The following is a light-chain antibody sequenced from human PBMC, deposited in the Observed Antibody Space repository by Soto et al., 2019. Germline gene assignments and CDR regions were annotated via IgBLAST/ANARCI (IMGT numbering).Light chain of an antibody. CDR2: DVS. CDR1: SSDAGGYNS. J-gene: IGLJ2*01. CDR3: SSYTSSSTLV. Sequence: QSVLTQPASVSGSPGQSITISCTGTSSDAGGYNSVSWYQHHPGKAPKLMIYDVSNRPSGVSNRFSGSKSDNTASLTISGLQAEDEADYYCSSYTSSSTLVFGGGTQLTVL. V-gene: IGLV2-14*03.